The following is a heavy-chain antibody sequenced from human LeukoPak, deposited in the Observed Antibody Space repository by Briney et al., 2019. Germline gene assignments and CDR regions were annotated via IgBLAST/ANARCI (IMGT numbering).Heavy chain of an antibody. V-gene: IGHV4-30-4*01. CDR1: GDSISSGDYY. CDR2: IYYSGST. Sequence: SETLSLTCTVSGDSISSGDYYWSWIRQPPGKGLEWIGYIYYSGSTYYNPSLKSRVTISVDTSKNQFSLKLSSVTAADTAVYYCAKYYDSSGYFYWGQGTLVTVSS. J-gene: IGHJ4*02. CDR3: AKYYDSSGYFY. D-gene: IGHD3-22*01.